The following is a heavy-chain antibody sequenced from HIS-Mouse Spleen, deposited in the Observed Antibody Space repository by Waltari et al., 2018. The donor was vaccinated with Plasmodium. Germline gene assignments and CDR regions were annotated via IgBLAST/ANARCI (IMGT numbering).Heavy chain of an antibody. J-gene: IGHJ4*02. V-gene: IGHV1-18*01. D-gene: IGHD1-26*01. CDR2: ISGYNGNT. CDR1: GYTFSSYG. Sequence: QVQLVQSGAEGKRPGASVRVSCKASGYTFSSYGLSLGRQAPGQGLEWMGWISGYNGNTNYAQKVQGRVTMTTDTSTSTAYMELRSLRSDDTAVYYCARLLPWVHGHFDYWGQGTLVTVSS. CDR3: ARLLPWVHGHFDY.